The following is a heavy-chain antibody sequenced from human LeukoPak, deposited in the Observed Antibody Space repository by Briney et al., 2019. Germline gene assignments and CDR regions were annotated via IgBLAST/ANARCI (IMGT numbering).Heavy chain of an antibody. CDR3: ARGSEPYHYDSSGYYYFDY. CDR1: GGSISSYY. D-gene: IGHD3-22*01. J-gene: IGHJ4*02. V-gene: IGHV4-4*07. Sequence: SETLSLTCTVSGGSISSYYWSWIRQPAGKGLEWIGRIYTSGSTNYNPSLKSRVTISVDTSKNQFSLKLSSVTAADTAVYYCARGSEPYHYDSSGYYYFDYWGQGTLVTVSS. CDR2: IYTSGST.